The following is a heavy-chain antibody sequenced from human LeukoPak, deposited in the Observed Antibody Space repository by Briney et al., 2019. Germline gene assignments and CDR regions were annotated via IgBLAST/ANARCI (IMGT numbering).Heavy chain of an antibody. CDR1: GFTFSSYA. CDR3: ARDHGQWPHSDYYYYGMDV. V-gene: IGHV3-30-3*01. CDR2: ISYDGSKK. D-gene: IGHD6-19*01. J-gene: IGHJ6*02. Sequence: GRSLRLSCAASGFTFSSYAMHWVRQAPGKGLEWVAVISYDGSKKYYADSVKGRLTISRDNSKNTLYLQMNSLRAEDTAVYYCARDHGQWPHSDYYYYGMDVWGQGTTVTVSS.